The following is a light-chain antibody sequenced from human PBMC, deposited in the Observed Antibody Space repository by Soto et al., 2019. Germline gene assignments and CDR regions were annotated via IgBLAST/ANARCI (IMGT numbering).Light chain of an antibody. V-gene: IGLV3-1*01. J-gene: IGLJ2*01. Sequence: SYELTQPPSVSVSPGQTASITCSGDKLGDKYTCWYQQKPRQSPVLVIYQHSQRPSGIPERFSGSNSGNTATLTISGTQAMDEADYYCQAWDSSTEVVFGGGTKLTVL. CDR1: KLGDKY. CDR3: QAWDSSTEVV. CDR2: QHS.